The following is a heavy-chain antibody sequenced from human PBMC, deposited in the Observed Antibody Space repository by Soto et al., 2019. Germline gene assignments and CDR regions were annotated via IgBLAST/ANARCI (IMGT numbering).Heavy chain of an antibody. CDR3: ATTYVWVAPLGFDP. CDR1: GYTFTSYD. V-gene: IGHV1-8*01. J-gene: IGHJ5*02. D-gene: IGHD3-16*01. Sequence: GASVKVSCKASGYTFTSYDINCVRQATGQGLEWMGWMNPNSGNTGYAQKFQGRVTMTRNTSISTAYMELSSLRSEDTAVYYCATTYVWVAPLGFDPWGQGTLVTVSS. CDR2: MNPNSGNT.